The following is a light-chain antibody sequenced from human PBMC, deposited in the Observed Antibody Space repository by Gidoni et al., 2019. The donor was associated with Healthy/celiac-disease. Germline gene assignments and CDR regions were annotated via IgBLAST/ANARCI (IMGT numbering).Light chain of an antibody. Sequence: EIALTQSPATLSLSPGERATLSCRASQSVSSYLAWYQQKPGQAPRLLIYDASNRATGIPARFSGSGSGTDFTLTISSLEPEDFAVYYCQQRSNWQLTFGGGTKVEIK. V-gene: IGKV3-11*01. CDR1: QSVSSY. CDR3: QQRSNWQLT. J-gene: IGKJ4*01. CDR2: DAS.